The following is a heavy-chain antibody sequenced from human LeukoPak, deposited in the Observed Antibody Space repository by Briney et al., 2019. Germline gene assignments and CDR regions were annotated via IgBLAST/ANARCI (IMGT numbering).Heavy chain of an antibody. CDR3: ASGVAYYYDSSGPSYY. J-gene: IGHJ4*02. Sequence: ASVKVSCKASGYTFTSYGISWVRQAPGQGLEWMGWISAYSGNTNYAQKFQERVTITRDMSTSTAYMELSSLRSEDTAVYYCASGVAYYYDSSGPSYYWGQGTLVTVSS. CDR1: GYTFTSYG. D-gene: IGHD3-22*01. CDR2: ISAYSGNT. V-gene: IGHV1-18*01.